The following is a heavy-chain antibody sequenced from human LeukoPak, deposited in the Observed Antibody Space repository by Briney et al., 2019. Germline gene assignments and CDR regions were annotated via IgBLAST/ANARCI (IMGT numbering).Heavy chain of an antibody. J-gene: IGHJ4*02. Sequence: GGSLRLSYAASGFTFTNYWIHWVRQAPGKGLMWVSRIKSDGITTNYADSVKGRFTISRDNSKNTLYLQMNSLRAEDTAVYYCARGTYGDYVFDYWGQGTLVTVSS. CDR2: IKSDGITT. CDR1: GFTFTNYW. V-gene: IGHV3-74*01. D-gene: IGHD4-17*01. CDR3: ARGTYGDYVFDY.